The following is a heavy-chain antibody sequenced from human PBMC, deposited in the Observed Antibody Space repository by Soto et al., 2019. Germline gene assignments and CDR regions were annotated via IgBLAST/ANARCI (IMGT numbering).Heavy chain of an antibody. Sequence: SETLSLTCTVSGDSIGNFYWSWIRQPAGKGLESIGRLSTSGRTNYSPSLQSRVTMSLDTSKKRFSLRLTSVSAADTAVYFCARGMGRYFDLWGRGTLVTVSS. V-gene: IGHV4-4*07. CDR2: LSTSGRT. D-gene: IGHD2-8*01. CDR1: GDSIGNFY. CDR3: ARGMGRYFDL. J-gene: IGHJ2*01.